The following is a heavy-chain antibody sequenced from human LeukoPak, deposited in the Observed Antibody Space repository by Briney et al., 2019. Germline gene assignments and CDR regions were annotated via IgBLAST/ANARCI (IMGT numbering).Heavy chain of an antibody. CDR2: IRYDGSNK. CDR3: ASTTMVRGVRLDY. J-gene: IGHJ4*02. Sequence: GGSLRLSCAASGFTFSSYGMHWVRQAPGKGLKWVAFIRYDGSNKYYADSVKGRFTISRDNSKNTLYLQMNSLRAEDTAVYYCASTTMVRGVRLDYWGQGTLVTVSS. D-gene: IGHD3-10*01. CDR1: GFTFSSYG. V-gene: IGHV3-30*02.